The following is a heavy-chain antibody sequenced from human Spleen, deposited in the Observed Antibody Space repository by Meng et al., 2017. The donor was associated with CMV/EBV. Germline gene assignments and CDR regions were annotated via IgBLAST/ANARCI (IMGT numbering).Heavy chain of an antibody. D-gene: IGHD7-27*01. J-gene: IGHJ4*02. CDR2: ISYDGSDK. CDR3: ARDPVHWVGYYLDY. Sequence: SGFTFSYYHMHWVRQAPGKGLGWVAVISYDGSDKYYVDSVKGRFTISRDNSKNTLYLQMDSLGVEDTAVYFCARDPVHWVGYYLDYWGQGTLVTVSS. CDR1: GFTFSYYH. V-gene: IGHV3-30*04.